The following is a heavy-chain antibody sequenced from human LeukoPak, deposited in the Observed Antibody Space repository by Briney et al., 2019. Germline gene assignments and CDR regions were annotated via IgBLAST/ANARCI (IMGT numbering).Heavy chain of an antibody. CDR2: IYYSGST. J-gene: IGHJ4*02. CDR1: GGSISSSSYY. Sequence: PSETLSLTCTVSGGSISSSSYYWGWIRQPPGKGLEWIGSIYYSGSTYYNPSLKSRVTISVDTSKNQFSLKLSSVTAADTAVYYCARDRILLWFGELSYDPYYFDYWGQGTLVTVSS. V-gene: IGHV4-39*07. D-gene: IGHD3-10*01. CDR3: ARDRILLWFGELSYDPYYFDY.